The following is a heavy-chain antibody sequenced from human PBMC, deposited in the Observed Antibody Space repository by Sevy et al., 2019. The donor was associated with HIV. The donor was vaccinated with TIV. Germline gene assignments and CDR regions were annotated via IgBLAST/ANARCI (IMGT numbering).Heavy chain of an antibody. CDR3: ARGISGWPYYYYYYMDV. CDR1: GFTFSSYS. Sequence: GGSLRLSCAVSGFTFSSYSMNWVRQAPGKGLEWVSYISSSSSTIYYADSVKGRFTISRDNAKNSLYLQMNSLRAEDTAVYYCARGISGWPYYYYYYMDVWGKGTTVTVSS. CDR2: ISSSSSTI. D-gene: IGHD6-19*01. J-gene: IGHJ6*03. V-gene: IGHV3-48*01.